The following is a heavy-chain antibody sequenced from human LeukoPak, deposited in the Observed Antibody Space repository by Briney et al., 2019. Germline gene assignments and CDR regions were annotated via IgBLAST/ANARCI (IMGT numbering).Heavy chain of an antibody. CDR2: ISYDGSNK. V-gene: IGHV3-30-3*01. Sequence: GGSLRLSCAASGFTFSSYAMHWVRQAPGKGLEWVAVISYDGSNKYYADSVKGRFTISRDNSKNTLYLQMNSLRAEDTAVYYCASLPSVFWSGYEGDAFDIWGQGTMVTVSS. D-gene: IGHD3-3*01. CDR1: GFTFSSYA. J-gene: IGHJ3*02. CDR3: ASLPSVFWSGYEGDAFDI.